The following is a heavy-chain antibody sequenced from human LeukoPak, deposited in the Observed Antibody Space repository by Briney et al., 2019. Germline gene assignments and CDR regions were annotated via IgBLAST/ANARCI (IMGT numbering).Heavy chain of an antibody. J-gene: IGHJ4*02. CDR2: IKSKTDGGTT. CDR3: TTDEYYYDSSFDY. Sequence: GGSLRLSCAASGFTFSNAWMSWVRQAPGKGLEWVGRIKSKTDGGTTDYAAPVKGRFTISRGDSKNTLYLQMNSLKTEDTAVYYCTTDEYYYDSSFDYWGQGTLVTVSS. D-gene: IGHD3-22*01. CDR1: GFTFSNAW. V-gene: IGHV3-15*01.